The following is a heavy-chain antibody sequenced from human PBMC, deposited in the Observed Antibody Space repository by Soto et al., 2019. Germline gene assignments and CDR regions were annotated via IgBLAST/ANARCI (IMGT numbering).Heavy chain of an antibody. CDR1: GFTFSNYG. Sequence: EVQLLESGGGLVQPGGSLRLSCAASGFTFSNYGMSWVRQAPGKGLEWVSSISGGNTFYAGSVKGRFTISRDNSKNTLYPQMNSLTAEDPAVYYCAKAPSSDCNSGACSLRSWGQGTLVTVSS. V-gene: IGHV3-23*01. CDR2: SISGGNT. D-gene: IGHD2-21*01. J-gene: IGHJ5*02. CDR3: AKAPSSDCNSGACSLRS.